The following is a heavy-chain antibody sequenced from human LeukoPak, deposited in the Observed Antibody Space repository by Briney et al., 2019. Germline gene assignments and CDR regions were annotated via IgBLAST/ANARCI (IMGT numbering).Heavy chain of an antibody. CDR2: MDFNRGNT. CDR3: ARGGGAYYYDNSGYYRLGFDY. D-gene: IGHD3-22*01. V-gene: IGHV1-8*01. CDR1: GYTFTSYD. J-gene: IGHJ4*02. Sequence: VASVKVSCKASGYTFTSYDINWVRQAPGLGLEWMGWMDFNRGNTGYAQKFQGRVTMTRNTSISTAYMELSSLRSEDTAVYYCARGGGAYYYDNSGYYRLGFDYWGQGTLVTVSS.